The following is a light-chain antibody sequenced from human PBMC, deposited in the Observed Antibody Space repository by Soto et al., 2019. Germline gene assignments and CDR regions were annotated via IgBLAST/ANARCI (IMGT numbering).Light chain of an antibody. CDR2: DAS. CDR1: QSVSSH. Sequence: EIVLTQSPATLSLSPGERATLSCRASQSVSSHLAWYQQKPGQAPRLLIYDASNRATGIPARFSGSGSGTDFTLTICRLEPEDFAVYYCQQYGSQGTFGQGSRVDIK. V-gene: IGKV3-11*01. J-gene: IGKJ2*01. CDR3: QQYGSQGT.